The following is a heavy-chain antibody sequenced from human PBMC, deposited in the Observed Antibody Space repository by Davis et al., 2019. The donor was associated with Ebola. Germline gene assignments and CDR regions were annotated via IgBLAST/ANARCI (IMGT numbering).Heavy chain of an antibody. Sequence: SETLSLTCTVSGGSISSYYWSWIRQPPGKGLEWIGYIYYSGSTNYNPSLKSRVTISVDTSKNQFSLKLSSVTAADTAVYYCASTPNYYDSSGYTLDYWGQGTLVTVSS. CDR2: IYYSGST. D-gene: IGHD3-22*01. CDR1: GGSISSYY. CDR3: ASTPNYYDSSGYTLDY. J-gene: IGHJ4*02. V-gene: IGHV4-59*01.